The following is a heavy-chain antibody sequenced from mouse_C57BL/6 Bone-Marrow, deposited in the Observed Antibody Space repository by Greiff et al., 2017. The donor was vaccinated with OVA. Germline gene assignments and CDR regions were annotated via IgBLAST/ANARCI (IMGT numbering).Heavy chain of an antibody. Sequence: QVQLQQPGAELVKPGASVKVSCKASGYTFTSYWMPWVKQRPGQGLDWIGRIHPSGIDTNYNQKFKGKATLTVDKSSSTAYMQLSSLTSEDSAVYYCAMDYYGSSYWYFDGWGTGTTVTVAS. D-gene: IGHD1-1*01. CDR1: GYTFTSYW. J-gene: IGHJ1*03. CDR3: AMDYYGSSYWYFDG. V-gene: IGHV1-74*01. CDR2: IHPSGIDT.